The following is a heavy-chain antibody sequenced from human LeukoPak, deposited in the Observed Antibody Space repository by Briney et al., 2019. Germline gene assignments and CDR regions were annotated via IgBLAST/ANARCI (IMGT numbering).Heavy chain of an antibody. Sequence: GGSLRLSCAASGFTVSSNYMSWVRQAPGKGLEWVSVIYSGGSTYYADSVKGRFTISRDNSKNTLYLQMSSLRAEDTAVYCCARDLSFGIQGYWGQGTLVTVSS. D-gene: IGHD1-20*01. CDR3: ARDLSFGIQGY. V-gene: IGHV3-66*01. J-gene: IGHJ4*02. CDR2: IYSGGST. CDR1: GFTVSSNY.